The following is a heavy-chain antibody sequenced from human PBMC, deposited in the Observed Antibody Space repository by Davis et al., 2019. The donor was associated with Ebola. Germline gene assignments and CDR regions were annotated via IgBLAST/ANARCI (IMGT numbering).Heavy chain of an antibody. J-gene: IGHJ4*02. CDR3: TKAFSLDWNDEGLWDN. CDR2: TSHDGVET. D-gene: IGHD1-1*01. V-gene: IGHV3-30*18. Sequence: PGGSLRLSCAASGFTFRSYVMNWVRQIPGKELEWVARTSHDGVETEYGDSVRGRFTISRDNSKNTLFLQMNSLRVQDTAVYYCTKAFSLDWNDEGLWDNWGQGTLVTVSS. CDR1: GFTFRSYV.